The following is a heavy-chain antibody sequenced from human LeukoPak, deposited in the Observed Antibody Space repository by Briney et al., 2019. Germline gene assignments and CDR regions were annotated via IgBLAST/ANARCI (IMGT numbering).Heavy chain of an antibody. CDR2: IKSDGST. Sequence: PGGSLRLSCAASGFTFSSYWMHWVRQAPGKGLVWVSRIKSDGSTNYADSVKGRFTLSRDNAKNTVSLQMNSLRAEDTGVYYCARAPSEIGGYYPEYFRHWGQGTLVTVSP. CDR3: ARAPSEIGGYYPEYFRH. J-gene: IGHJ1*01. CDR1: GFTFSSYW. V-gene: IGHV3-74*01. D-gene: IGHD3-22*01.